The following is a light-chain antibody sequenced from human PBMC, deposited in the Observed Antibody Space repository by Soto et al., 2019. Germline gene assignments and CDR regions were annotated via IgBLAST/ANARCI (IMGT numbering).Light chain of an antibody. Sequence: EIVLTQSPGTLSLSPGERDTLSCRASQTVSSSYFGWFQQRPGQAPRLLIYDTFYRATGIPDRFSASGSGTDFTLTISRLEPEDFAVYYCHQYSGPPYTVGQGTKLEI. CDR2: DTF. J-gene: IGKJ2*01. CDR3: HQYSGPPYT. CDR1: QTVSSSY. V-gene: IGKV3-20*01.